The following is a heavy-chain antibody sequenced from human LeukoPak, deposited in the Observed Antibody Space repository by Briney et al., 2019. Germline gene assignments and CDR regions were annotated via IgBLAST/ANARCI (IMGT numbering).Heavy chain of an antibody. CDR1: GYTFTDYH. Sequence: ASVKVSCKASGYTFTDYHIHWVRQVPGQGLEWMGWISANNGVSKYAQMFTGRVTMTRDTSISTAYMELSSLISDDTAIYYCPKALRAATWGFYGMDGWGQGTKVTVSS. CDR3: PKALRAATWGFYGMDG. J-gene: IGHJ6*02. D-gene: IGHD2-15*01. CDR2: ISANNGVS. V-gene: IGHV1-2*02.